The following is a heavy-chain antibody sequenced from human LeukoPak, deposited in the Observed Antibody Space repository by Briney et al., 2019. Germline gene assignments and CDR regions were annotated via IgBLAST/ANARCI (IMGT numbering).Heavy chain of an antibody. V-gene: IGHV3-53*01. D-gene: IGHD2-21*01. CDR2: IYGGGST. CDR1: RFTFSSSA. CDR3: ARDRHRPDI. J-gene: IGHJ3*02. Sequence: PGGSLRLSCAASRFTFSSSAMSWVRQAPGKGLEWVSVIYGGGSTYYADSVKGRFTISRDNSKNTLYLQMNSLRAEDTAMYYCARDRHRPDIWGQGTMVTVSS.